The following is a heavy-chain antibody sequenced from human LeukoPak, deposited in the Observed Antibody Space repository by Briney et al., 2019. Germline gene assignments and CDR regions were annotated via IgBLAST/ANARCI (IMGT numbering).Heavy chain of an antibody. D-gene: IGHD2-2*02. J-gene: IGHJ4*02. V-gene: IGHV1-2*02. CDR1: GYTFTGYY. CDR3: ARDLYLRYYFDY. Sequence: WASVKVSCKASGYTFTGYYMHWVRQAPGQGLEWKGWINPNSGDTNYAQKFQGRVTMTRDTSISTAYMELSRLRSDDTAVYYCARDLYLRYYFDYWGQGTLVTVSS. CDR2: INPNSGDT.